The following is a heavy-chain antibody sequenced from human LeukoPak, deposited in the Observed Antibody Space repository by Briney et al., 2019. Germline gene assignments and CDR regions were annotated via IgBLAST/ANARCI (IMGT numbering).Heavy chain of an antibody. CDR2: IYYSGST. V-gene: IGHV4-39*07. CDR3: ARSGGTMVRGVIPPNDWFDP. Sequence: SETLSLTCTVSGGSISSSSYYWGWIRQPPGKGLEWIGSIYYSGSTYYNPSLKSRVTISVDTSKNQFSLKLSSVTAADTAVYYCARSGGTMVRGVIPPNDWFDPWGQGTLVTVS. J-gene: IGHJ5*02. CDR1: GGSISSSSYY. D-gene: IGHD3-10*01.